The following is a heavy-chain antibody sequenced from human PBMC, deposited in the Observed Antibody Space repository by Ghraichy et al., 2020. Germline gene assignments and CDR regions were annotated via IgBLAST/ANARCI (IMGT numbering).Heavy chain of an antibody. D-gene: IGHD1-26*01. J-gene: IGHJ4*02. CDR3: AGAGSGSYPTPHSFDY. CDR2: ISSSSSYI. V-gene: IGHV3-21*01. CDR1: GFTFSSYS. Sequence: GGSLRLSCAASGFTFSSYSMNWVRQAPGKGLEWVSSISSSSSYIYYADSVKGRFTISRDNAKNSLYLQMNSLRAEDTAVYYCAGAGSGSYPTPHSFDYWGQGTLVTVSS.